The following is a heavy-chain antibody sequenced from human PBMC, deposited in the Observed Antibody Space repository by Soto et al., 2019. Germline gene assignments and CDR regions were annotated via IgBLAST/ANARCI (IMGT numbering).Heavy chain of an antibody. CDR3: ARDPSYCSSTSCYASTAFDI. CDR2: IYSSGST. V-gene: IGHV4-31*03. D-gene: IGHD2-2*01. J-gene: IGHJ3*02. Sequence: QVQLQESGPGLVKPSQTLSLTCTVSGGSISSGGYYWSWIRQHPGKGLEWIGYIYSSGSTYYNPSLKSRVTISVDTSKNQSSLKLSSVTAADTAVYYCARDPSYCSSTSCYASTAFDIWGQGTMVTVSS. CDR1: GGSISSGGYY.